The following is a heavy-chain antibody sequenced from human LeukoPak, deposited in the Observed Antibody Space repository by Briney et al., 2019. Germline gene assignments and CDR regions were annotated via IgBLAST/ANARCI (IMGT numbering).Heavy chain of an antibody. CDR1: GGTFSSYA. Sequence: ASVKVSCKASGGTFSSYAISWVRQAPGQGLEWMGGIIPIFGTANYAQKFQGRVTITADKSTSTAYMELSSLRSEDTAVYYCARDPWTVGAYFDYWGQGTLVTVSS. V-gene: IGHV1-69*06. CDR2: IIPIFGTA. D-gene: IGHD4-23*01. J-gene: IGHJ4*02. CDR3: ARDPWTVGAYFDY.